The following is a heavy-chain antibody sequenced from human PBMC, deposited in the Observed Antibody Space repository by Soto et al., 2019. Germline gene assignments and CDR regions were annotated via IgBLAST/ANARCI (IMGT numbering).Heavy chain of an antibody. V-gene: IGHV3-33*01. Sequence: QVQLVESGGGVVQPGRSLRLSCAAAGFTFSSYGMHWVRQAPGKGLEWVAVIGYDGSNKYYADSVKVRFTISRDNSKNTLDLQMNSLRAEDKAVYYCARIIVGATTNYYYRMDVWGQGTTVTVSS. D-gene: IGHD1-26*01. CDR2: IGYDGSNK. J-gene: IGHJ6*02. CDR1: GFTFSSYG. CDR3: ARIIVGATTNYYYRMDV.